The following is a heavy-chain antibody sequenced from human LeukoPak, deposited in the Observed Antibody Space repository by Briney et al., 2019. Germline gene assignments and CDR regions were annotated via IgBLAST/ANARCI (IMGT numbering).Heavy chain of an antibody. CDR3: ARQDAYESSGYYSGYFQH. J-gene: IGHJ1*01. Sequence: SQTLSLTCAISVDSDSSNSAAWNRIRQSPSRGLEWLGRTYYRSKWYNDYAVSVKSRITINPDTSKNQFSLQLNSVTAADTAVYYCARQDAYESSGYYSGYFQHWGQGTLVTVSS. CDR1: VDSDSSNSAA. CDR2: TYYRSKWYN. D-gene: IGHD3-22*01. V-gene: IGHV6-1*01.